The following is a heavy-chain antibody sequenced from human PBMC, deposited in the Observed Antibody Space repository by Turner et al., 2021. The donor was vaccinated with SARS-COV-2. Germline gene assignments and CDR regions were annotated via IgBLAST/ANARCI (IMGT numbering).Heavy chain of an antibody. Sequence: EVQLVESGGGLVQPGRSLRLSCAASGFTFDDYAMHWVRQAPGKGLEWVSGSSWNSGSIGYADSVKGRFTISRDNAKNSLYLQMNSLRAEDTALYYCAKDIGYSSGGIQHWGQGTLVTVSS. CDR3: AKDIGYSSGGIQH. CDR1: GFTFDDYA. CDR2: SSWNSGSI. D-gene: IGHD6-19*01. J-gene: IGHJ1*01. V-gene: IGHV3-9*01.